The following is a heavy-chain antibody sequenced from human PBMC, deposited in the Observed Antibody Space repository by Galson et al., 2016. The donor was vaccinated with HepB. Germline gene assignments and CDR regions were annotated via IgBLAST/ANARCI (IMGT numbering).Heavy chain of an antibody. Sequence: LRLSCAASGIRFNAYGGTHWVRQAPGKGLEWVAVIWFNEMNKHYADSVKGRFTISKDDSKNTVYLEMNSLRDEDTAVYYCTRDGFGGTNDAFDIWGQGTFVAVSS. CDR1: GIRFNAYGG. D-gene: IGHD3-10*01. CDR3: TRDGFGGTNDAFDI. J-gene: IGHJ3*02. V-gene: IGHV3-33*01. CDR2: IWFNEMNK.